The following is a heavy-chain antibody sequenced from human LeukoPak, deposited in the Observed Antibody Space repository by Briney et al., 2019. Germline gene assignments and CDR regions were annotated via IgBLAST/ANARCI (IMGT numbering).Heavy chain of an antibody. CDR3: ARGGDGYNSGLDY. CDR1: GFIVSSTY. Sequence: QSGGSLRLSCAASGFIVSSTYMSWVRQAPGEGLEWVSVIYSGGTTYYADSVKGRFTISRDNSKNTLYLQMNSLRAEDTAVYYCARGGDGYNSGLDYWGQGTLVTVS. D-gene: IGHD5-24*01. CDR2: IYSGGTT. V-gene: IGHV3-53*01. J-gene: IGHJ4*02.